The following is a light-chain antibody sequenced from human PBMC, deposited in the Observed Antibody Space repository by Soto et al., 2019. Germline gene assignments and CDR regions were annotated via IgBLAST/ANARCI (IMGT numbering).Light chain of an antibody. Sequence: DIVMTQSPDSLAVSLGERATINCKSSQSVLYNSNNKNYLAWYQQKPGQPPKLLIYWASTRESGVPDRFSGSGSGTDFTLTISSLQAEDVAVYYCQQYYSTLMYTFCQGTKLEIK. CDR1: QSVLYNSNNKNY. CDR3: QQYYSTLMYT. CDR2: WAS. J-gene: IGKJ2*01. V-gene: IGKV4-1*01.